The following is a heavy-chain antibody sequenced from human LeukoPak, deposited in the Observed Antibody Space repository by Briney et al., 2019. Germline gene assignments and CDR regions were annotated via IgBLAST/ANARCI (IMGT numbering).Heavy chain of an antibody. CDR2: IYPGDSDT. CDR3: ARQVAAASDS. CDR1: GYSFTSHW. Sequence: GESLKISCKGSGYSFTSHWIGWVRQTPGRGLEWMGLIYPGDSDTRYSPSFQGQVTLSVDKSITTAYLQWSSLTAADTAMYYCARQVAAASDSWGQGTLVTVSS. D-gene: IGHD6-13*01. J-gene: IGHJ4*02. V-gene: IGHV5-51*01.